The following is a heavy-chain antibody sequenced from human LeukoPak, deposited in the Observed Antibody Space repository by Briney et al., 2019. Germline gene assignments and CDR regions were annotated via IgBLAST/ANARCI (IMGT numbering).Heavy chain of an antibody. D-gene: IGHD3-22*01. Sequence: ASVKVSCKASGYTFTSYGISWVRQAPGQGLEWMGWISAYNGNRNYAQKLQGRVTMTTDTSTSTAYMELRSLRSDDSAVYYCARGTYYYDSSGYYEDYRGQGTLVTVSS. CDR3: ARGTYYYDSSGYYEDY. J-gene: IGHJ4*02. V-gene: IGHV1-18*01. CDR1: GYTFTSYG. CDR2: ISAYNGNR.